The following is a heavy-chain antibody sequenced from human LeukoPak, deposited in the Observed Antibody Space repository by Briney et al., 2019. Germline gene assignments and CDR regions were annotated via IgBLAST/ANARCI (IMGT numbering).Heavy chain of an antibody. CDR3: ASAVSSSGWYYYYYYMDV. V-gene: IGHV4-59*01. D-gene: IGHD3-22*01. CDR1: GGSISSYY. Sequence: PSETLSLTCTVCGGSISSYYWSWIRQPPGKGLEWIGYIYYSGSTKYNPSLKSRVTISVDTSKNQFSLKLSSVTAADTAVYYCASAVSSSGWYYYYYYMDVWGKGTTVTVSS. J-gene: IGHJ6*03. CDR2: IYYSGST.